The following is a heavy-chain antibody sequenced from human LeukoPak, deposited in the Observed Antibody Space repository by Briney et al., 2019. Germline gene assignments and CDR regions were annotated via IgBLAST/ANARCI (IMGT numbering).Heavy chain of an antibody. Sequence: SETLSLTCTVSGYPISSGYYWGWIRQPPGKGLEWIGSIYHSGSTYYNPSLKSRVTISVDTSKNQFSLKLSSVTAADTAVYYCARQSGDYRRNPFDYWGQGTLVTVSS. J-gene: IGHJ4*02. CDR1: GYPISSGYY. CDR2: IYHSGST. D-gene: IGHD4-17*01. V-gene: IGHV4-38-2*02. CDR3: ARQSGDYRRNPFDY.